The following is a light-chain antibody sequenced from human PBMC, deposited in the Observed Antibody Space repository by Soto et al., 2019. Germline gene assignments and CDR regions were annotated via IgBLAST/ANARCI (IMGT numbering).Light chain of an antibody. V-gene: IGLV2-14*01. J-gene: IGLJ3*02. Sequence: QSALTQPASVSGSPGQSITISCTGTSSDVGGYNYVSWYQQRPGKAPKLIIYDVSDRPSGVSNRFSASKSDNTASLTISGLQAEDEADYYCSSYTTGSTRVFGGGTKVTLL. CDR3: SSYTTGSTRV. CDR2: DVS. CDR1: SSDVGGYNY.